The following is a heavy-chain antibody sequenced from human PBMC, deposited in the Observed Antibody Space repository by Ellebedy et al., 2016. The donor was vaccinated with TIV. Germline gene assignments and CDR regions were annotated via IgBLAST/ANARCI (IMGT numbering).Heavy chain of an antibody. J-gene: IGHJ6*02. D-gene: IGHD3/OR15-3a*01. CDR2: IYHSGNT. CDR3: ARTDLRYGMDV. Sequence: SETLSLXCTVSDYSISSGYYWGWIRQPPGKGLEWIGSIYHSGNTYYNPSLKSRVAISVDTSKNQFSLKLSSVTAADTAVYYCARTDLRYGMDVWGQGTTVTVSS. CDR1: DYSISSGYY. V-gene: IGHV4-38-2*02.